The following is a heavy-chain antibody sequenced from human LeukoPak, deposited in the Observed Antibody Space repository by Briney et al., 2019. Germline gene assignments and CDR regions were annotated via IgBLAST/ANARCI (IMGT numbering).Heavy chain of an antibody. Sequence: PSETLSLTCAVYGGSFSGYYWSWIRQPPGKGLEWIGEINHSGSTNYNSSLKSRVTISVDTSKNQFSLKLSSVTAADTAVYYCAREGPYYYDSSGLFDYWGQGTLVTVSS. D-gene: IGHD3-22*01. CDR1: GGSFSGYY. CDR3: AREGPYYYDSSGLFDY. V-gene: IGHV4-34*01. CDR2: INHSGST. J-gene: IGHJ4*02.